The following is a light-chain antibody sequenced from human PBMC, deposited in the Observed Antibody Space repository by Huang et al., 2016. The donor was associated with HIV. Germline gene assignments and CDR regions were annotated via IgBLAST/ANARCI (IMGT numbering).Light chain of an antibody. Sequence: DIVMTQSPDSLAVSLGERATINCKSSQRILYNSDMKNYLAWYQQKPGQPPKLLIYWASTRESGVPDRFSGSGSGKEFTLTISSLQAGDVAVYYCQQYYGSPPTFGQGTKVEIK. CDR3: QQYYGSPPT. J-gene: IGKJ1*01. CDR1: QRILYNSDMKNY. CDR2: WAS. V-gene: IGKV4-1*01.